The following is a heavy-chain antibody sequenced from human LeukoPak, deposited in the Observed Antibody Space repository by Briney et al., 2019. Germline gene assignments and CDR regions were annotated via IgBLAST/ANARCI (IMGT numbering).Heavy chain of an antibody. CDR2: IYHSGST. CDR1: DGSISNYF. V-gene: IGHV4-38-2*02. J-gene: IGHJ4*02. CDR3: ARGVVVVPAARPAFFDY. D-gene: IGHD2-2*01. Sequence: PSETLSLTCSVSDGSISNYFWSWIRQPPGKGLEWIGSIYHSGSTYYNPSLESRVTISLDTSKNQFSLKLSSVTAADTAVYYCARGVVVVPAARPAFFDYWGQGTLVTVSS.